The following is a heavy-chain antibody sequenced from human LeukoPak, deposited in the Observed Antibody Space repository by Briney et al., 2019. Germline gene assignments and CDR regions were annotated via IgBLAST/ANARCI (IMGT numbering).Heavy chain of an antibody. J-gene: IGHJ4*02. CDR1: NDSISSGGYS. Sequence: PSETLSLTCAVSNDSISSGGYSWNWIRQPPGKGLEWIGYVYDSGSTYYNPSLKSRVTISVDTSKNQFSLKLSSVTAADTAVYYCASSVGYSGSGESDYWGQGTLVTVSS. V-gene: IGHV4-30-2*03. D-gene: IGHD5-12*01. CDR3: ASSVGYSGSGESDY. CDR2: VYDSGST.